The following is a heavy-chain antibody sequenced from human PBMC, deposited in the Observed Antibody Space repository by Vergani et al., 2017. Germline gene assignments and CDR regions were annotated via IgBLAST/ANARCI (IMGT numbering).Heavy chain of an antibody. V-gene: IGHV4-39*07. CDR3: ARAVSPVGGYYYYYMDV. Sequence: QLQLQESGPGLVKPSETLSLTCTVSGGSISSSSYYWGWIRQPPGKGLEWIGSIYYSGSTYYNPSLKSRVTISVDTSKNQFSLKLSSVTAADTAVYYCARAVSPVGGYYYYYMDVWGKGTTVTVSS. CDR2: IYYSGST. CDR1: GGSISSSSYY. J-gene: IGHJ6*03. D-gene: IGHD3-16*01.